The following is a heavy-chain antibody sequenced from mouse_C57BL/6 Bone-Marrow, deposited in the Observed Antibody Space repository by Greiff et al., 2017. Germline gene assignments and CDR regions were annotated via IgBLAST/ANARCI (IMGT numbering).Heavy chain of an antibody. J-gene: IGHJ3*01. Sequence: QVHVKQSGAELVRPGTSVKMSCKASGYTFTNYWIGWAKQRPGHGLEWIGDIYPGGGYTNYNEKFKGKATLTADTSSSTAYMQFSSLTSEDSAIYNCARGEYYGSSFAYWGQGTLVTVSA. CDR2: IYPGGGYT. V-gene: IGHV1-63*01. CDR3: ARGEYYGSSFAY. D-gene: IGHD1-1*01. CDR1: GYTFTNYW.